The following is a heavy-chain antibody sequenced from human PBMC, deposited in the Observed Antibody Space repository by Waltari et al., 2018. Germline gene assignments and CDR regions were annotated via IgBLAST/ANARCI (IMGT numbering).Heavy chain of an antibody. D-gene: IGHD2-2*02. CDR3: ATYCSSTSCYNPIDAFDI. J-gene: IGHJ3*02. CDR2: FDPEDGET. CDR1: GYTLTELS. V-gene: IGHV1-24*01. Sequence: QVQLVQSGAEVKKPGASVKVSCKVSGYTLTELSMHWVRQAPGNGLEWMGGFDPEDGETIYAQKFQGRVTMTEDTSTDTAYMELSSLRSEDTAVYYCATYCSSTSCYNPIDAFDIWGQGTMVTVSS.